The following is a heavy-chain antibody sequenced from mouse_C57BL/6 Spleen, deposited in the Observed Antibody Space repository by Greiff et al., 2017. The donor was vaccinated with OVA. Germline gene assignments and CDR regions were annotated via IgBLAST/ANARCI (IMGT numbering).Heavy chain of an antibody. CDR2: IDPSDSET. Sequence: QVQLQQPGAELVRPGSSVKLSCKASGYTFTSYWMHWVKQRPIQGLEWIGNIDPSDSETHYNQKFKDKATLTVDKSSSTAYMQLSSLTSEDSAVYYGARGYSSSYGEPGWFAYWGQGTLVTVSA. J-gene: IGHJ3*01. CDR3: ARGYSSSYGEPGWFAY. CDR1: GYTFTSYW. V-gene: IGHV1-52*01. D-gene: IGHD1-1*01.